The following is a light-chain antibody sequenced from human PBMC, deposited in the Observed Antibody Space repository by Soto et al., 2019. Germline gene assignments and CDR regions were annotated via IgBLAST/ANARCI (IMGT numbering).Light chain of an antibody. Sequence: TQSPATLSVSPGERSTLSCRASQLIGKKLAGYQQKPGQAPRLLIYGTSSRATGVPARFTGTGSGTDFTLSISSLQSEDFAVYYCQQYYNGPPWTFGQGTRLEI. J-gene: IGKJ5*01. V-gene: IGKV3-15*01. CDR1: QLIGKK. CDR2: GTS. CDR3: QQYYNGPPWT.